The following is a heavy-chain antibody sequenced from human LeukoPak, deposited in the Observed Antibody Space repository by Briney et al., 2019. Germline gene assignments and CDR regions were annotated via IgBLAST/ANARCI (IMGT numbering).Heavy chain of an antibody. D-gene: IGHD4-23*01. CDR3: ARDSKVGLPIDY. CDR1: GFTFSSYE. Sequence: KSGGSLRLSCAASGFTFSSYEMNWVRHAPGKGLEGVSYISSSGNTIYYADSVKGRYTISRDIAKNSLYLQMDSLRAEDTALYYCARDSKVGLPIDYWGQGTLVTVSS. CDR2: ISSSGNTI. V-gene: IGHV3-48*03. J-gene: IGHJ4*02.